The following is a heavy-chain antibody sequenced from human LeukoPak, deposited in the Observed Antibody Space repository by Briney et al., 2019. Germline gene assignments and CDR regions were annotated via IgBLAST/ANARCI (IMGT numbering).Heavy chain of an antibody. CDR3: ARNYYGSGSRFDP. J-gene: IGHJ5*02. CDR2: IYSGGST. D-gene: IGHD3-10*01. Sequence: GGSLRLSCAASGIIVGSNDMSWVRQAPGKGLEWVSVIYSGGSTYYADSVKGRFTISRDSSKNTLYLQMNSLRAEDTAVYYCARNYYGSGSRFDPWGQGTLVTVSS. CDR1: GIIVGSND. V-gene: IGHV3-53*01.